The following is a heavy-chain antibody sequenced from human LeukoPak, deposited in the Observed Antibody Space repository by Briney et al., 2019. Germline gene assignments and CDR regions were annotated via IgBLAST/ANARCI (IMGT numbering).Heavy chain of an antibody. CDR1: GGSFGGYY. Sequence: MPSETLSLTCAVYGGSFGGYYWSWIRQPPGKGLEWIGEINHSGSTNYNPSLKSRVTISVDTSKNQFSLKLSSVTAADTAVYYCARVKPRYYGSGSYPDYWGQGTLVTVSS. J-gene: IGHJ4*02. CDR3: ARVKPRYYGSGSYPDY. V-gene: IGHV4-34*01. CDR2: INHSGST. D-gene: IGHD3-10*01.